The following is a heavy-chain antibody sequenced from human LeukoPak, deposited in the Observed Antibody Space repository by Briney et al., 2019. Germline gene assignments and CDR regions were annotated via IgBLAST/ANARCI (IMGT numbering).Heavy chain of an antibody. V-gene: IGHV1-69*08. D-gene: IGHD2-2*01. CDR2: IIPIFDTA. CDR3: ASRYCTSTSCSLDV. J-gene: IGHJ6*02. Sequence: ASVKVSCKASGGTFSSYTINWVRQARGQGLEWMGRIIPIFDTAHYAQNFQGRVTITADKSTSAAYMELSSLRSEDTAIYYCASRYCTSTSCSLDVWGQGTTVTVSS. CDR1: GGTFSSYT.